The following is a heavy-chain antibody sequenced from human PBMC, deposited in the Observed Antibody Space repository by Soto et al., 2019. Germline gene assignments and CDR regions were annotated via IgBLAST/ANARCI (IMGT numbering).Heavy chain of an antibody. J-gene: IGHJ3*02. CDR3: TREAGSSSGFDM. Sequence: QVQLVESGGGVFQPGRSLRLSCAASGFTFSNYGMHWVRQAPGKGLEWVAVVWYDGSNKDYADAVEGRFTISRDNSKNTLYLQMNSLRAEDTAMYYCTREAGSSSGFDMWGQGTTVTVSS. D-gene: IGHD5-12*01. CDR2: VWYDGSNK. CDR1: GFTFSNYG. V-gene: IGHV3-33*01.